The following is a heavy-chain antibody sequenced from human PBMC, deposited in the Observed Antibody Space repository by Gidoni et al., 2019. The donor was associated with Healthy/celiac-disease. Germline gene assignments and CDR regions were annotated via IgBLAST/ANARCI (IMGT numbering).Heavy chain of an antibody. V-gene: IGHV3-11*01. Sequence: QLVESGGGLVKPGGSLRHSCAASGLTFSDDYMRWIRQDPGKGLEWVSYISSSGSTIYYADSVKGRFTISRDNAKNSLYLQMNSLRAEDTALYYCARDLGSSLYYFDYWGQGTLVTVSS. CDR2: ISSSGSTI. D-gene: IGHD6-6*01. CDR3: ARDLGSSLYYFDY. CDR1: GLTFSDDY. J-gene: IGHJ4*02.